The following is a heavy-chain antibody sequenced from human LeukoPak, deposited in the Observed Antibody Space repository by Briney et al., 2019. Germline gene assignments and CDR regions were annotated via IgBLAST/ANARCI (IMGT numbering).Heavy chain of an antibody. CDR3: ARRRVRDNWFDP. V-gene: IGHV1-18*04. D-gene: IGHD3-10*01. Sequence: ASVKVSCKASGYTFTGYYMHWVRQAPRQGLEWMGWISAYNGNTNYAQKLQGRVTMTTDTSTSTAYMELRSLRSDDTAVYYCARRRVRDNWFDPWGQGTLVTVSS. J-gene: IGHJ5*02. CDR1: GYTFTGYY. CDR2: ISAYNGNT.